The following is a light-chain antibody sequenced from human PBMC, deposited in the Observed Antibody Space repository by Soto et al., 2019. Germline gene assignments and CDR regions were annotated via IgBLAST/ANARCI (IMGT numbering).Light chain of an antibody. Sequence: QSVLTQPPSVSAAPGQKVTISCSGSSSNIGNNFIYWFQQLPGTAPKLLIYDNNKRPSGIPDRFSGSKAGTSATLGITGLQTGDGADYYCETWDSSVSAVVFGGGTKLTVL. CDR2: DNN. J-gene: IGLJ2*01. V-gene: IGLV1-51*01. CDR1: SSNIGNNF. CDR3: ETWDSSVSAVV.